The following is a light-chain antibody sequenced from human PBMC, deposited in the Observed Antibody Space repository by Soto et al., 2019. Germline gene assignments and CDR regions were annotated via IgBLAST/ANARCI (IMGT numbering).Light chain of an antibody. CDR3: QQRGNWPPGFT. Sequence: EIVLTHSPATLSLSPGERATLSCRASQSVSIHLAWYQQKGGQAPRLLIYDTSNRATGIPARFSGSGSGTDFTLTISSLETEDSAVYYCQQRGNWPPGFTFGHGTKVDIK. CDR2: DTS. CDR1: QSVSIH. V-gene: IGKV3-11*01. J-gene: IGKJ3*01.